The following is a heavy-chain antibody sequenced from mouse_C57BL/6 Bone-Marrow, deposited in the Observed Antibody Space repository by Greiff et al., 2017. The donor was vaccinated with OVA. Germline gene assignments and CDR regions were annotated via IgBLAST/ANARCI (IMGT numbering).Heavy chain of an antibody. CDR2: IDPSDSYT. J-gene: IGHJ4*01. CDR1: GYTFTSYW. Sequence: QVQLKQPGAELVRPGTSVKLSCKASGYTFTSYWMHWVKQRPGQGLEWIGVIDPSDSYTNYNQKFKGKATLTVDTSSSTAYMQLSSLTSEDSAVYYCARDYYGSSSYYAMDYWGQGTSVTVSS. V-gene: IGHV1-59*01. CDR3: ARDYYGSSSYYAMDY. D-gene: IGHD1-1*01.